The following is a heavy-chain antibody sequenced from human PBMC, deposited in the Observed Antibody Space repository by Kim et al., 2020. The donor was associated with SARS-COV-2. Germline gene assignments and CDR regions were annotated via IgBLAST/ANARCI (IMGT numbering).Heavy chain of an antibody. CDR1: GFTFSSYW. CDR2: INSDGSST. D-gene: IGHD1-26*01. J-gene: IGHJ6*02. CDR3: ARAVGAKVGYYYYYGMDV. V-gene: IGHV3-74*01. Sequence: GGSLRLSCAASGFTFSSYWMHWVRQAPGKGLVWVSRINSDGSSTSYADSVKGRFTISRDNAKNTLYLQMNSLRAEDTAVYYCARAVGAKVGYYYYYGMDVWGQGTTVTVSS.